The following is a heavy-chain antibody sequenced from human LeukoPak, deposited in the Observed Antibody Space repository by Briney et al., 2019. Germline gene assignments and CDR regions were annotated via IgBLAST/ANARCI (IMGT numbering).Heavy chain of an antibody. Sequence: GGSLRLSCAASGFTFSSYWMSWVRQAPGKGLERVASMSSSSSYIYYADSVKGRFTISRDNAKNSLYLQMNSLRAEDTAVYYCARDLPGFAAFDIWGQGTMVTVSS. CDR2: MSSSSSYI. J-gene: IGHJ3*02. CDR3: ARDLPGFAAFDI. D-gene: IGHD3-16*01. V-gene: IGHV3-21*01. CDR1: GFTFSSYW.